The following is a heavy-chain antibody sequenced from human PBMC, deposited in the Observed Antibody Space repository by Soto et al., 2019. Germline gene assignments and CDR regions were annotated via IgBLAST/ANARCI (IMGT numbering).Heavy chain of an antibody. CDR2: MNPNSGNT. Sequence: GASVKVSCKASGYTFTSYDINWVRQATGQGLELMGWMNPNSGNTGYAQKFQGRVTMTRNTSISTAYMELSSLRSEDTAVYYCARWRRIVVVARHNYYYYGMDVWGQGTTVTVYS. CDR3: ARWRRIVVVARHNYYYYGMDV. CDR1: GYTFTSYD. J-gene: IGHJ6*02. D-gene: IGHD2-15*01. V-gene: IGHV1-8*01.